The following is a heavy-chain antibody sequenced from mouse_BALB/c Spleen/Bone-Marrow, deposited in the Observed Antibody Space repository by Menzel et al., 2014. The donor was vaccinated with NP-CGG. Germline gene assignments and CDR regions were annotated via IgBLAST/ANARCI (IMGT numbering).Heavy chain of an antibody. V-gene: IGHV5-17*02. J-gene: IGHJ3*01. CDR1: GFTFSSFG. D-gene: IGHD2-4*01. CDR3: ARRGTMITAGPFAY. Sequence: EVKLMDSGGGLVQPGGSRKLSCAASGFTFSSFGMHWIRQAPEKGLEWVAYISSGSNTIYYEDTVKGRFTISRDNPKNTLFLQMTSLRSEDTAMYYCARRGTMITAGPFAYWGQGTLVTVSA. CDR2: ISSGSNTI.